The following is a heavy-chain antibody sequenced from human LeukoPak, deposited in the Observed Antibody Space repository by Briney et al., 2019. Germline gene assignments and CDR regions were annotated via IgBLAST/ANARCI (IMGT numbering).Heavy chain of an antibody. CDR3: ARKTDHQTGGDY. CDR2: IRSNPAGGTT. D-gene: IGHD1-1*01. J-gene: IGHJ4*02. CDR1: GFTFSDAW. V-gene: IGHV3-15*01. Sequence: KPGESLRLSCAGSGFTFSDAWMTWVRQAPGKGLEWVGRIRSNPAGGTTEYADSVKGRFTISRDNSKNTLYLQMNSLRAEDTAVYYCARKTDHQTGGDYWGQGTLVTVSS.